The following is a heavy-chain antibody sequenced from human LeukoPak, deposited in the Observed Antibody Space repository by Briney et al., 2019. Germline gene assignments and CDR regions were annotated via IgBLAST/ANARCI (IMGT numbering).Heavy chain of an antibody. Sequence: GGSLRLSCAASGFTFSSYSMNWVRQAPGKGLEWVSSISISSSYIYYADSAKGRFTTSRDNAKNSLYLQMNSLRAEDTAVYYCARSPTVTTTWGQGTLVTVSS. CDR1: GFTFSSYS. V-gene: IGHV3-21*01. CDR2: ISISSSYI. J-gene: IGHJ5*02. D-gene: IGHD4-17*01. CDR3: ARSPTVTTT.